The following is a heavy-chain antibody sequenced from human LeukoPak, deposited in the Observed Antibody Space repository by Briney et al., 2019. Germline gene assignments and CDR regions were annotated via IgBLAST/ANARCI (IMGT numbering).Heavy chain of an antibody. V-gene: IGHV3-23*01. CDR1: GVTLRRYA. J-gene: IGHJ4*02. CDR2: VSGSGDFT. Sequence: RVSLRLSCRAAGVTLRRYAVIGGRRTTGKELEWVSGVSGSGDFTDYADSVKGRFTISRDNPKNTLFLQMSSLRVEDTAIYYCAKERYCSGGRCYASHDLHWGQGTLVTVPS. CDR3: AKERYCSGGRCYASHDLH. D-gene: IGHD2-15*01.